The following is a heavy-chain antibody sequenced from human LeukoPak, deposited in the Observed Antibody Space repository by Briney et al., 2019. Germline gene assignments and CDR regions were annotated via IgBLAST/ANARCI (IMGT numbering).Heavy chain of an antibody. CDR3: ARDPSNSGYDYLYYFDY. Sequence: RASVTLSFKASGYTFTVYYMHWVRQAPGQGREWMGWINPDNGGTNYAQKFQGRVTMTRDMSISTAYMELSRLRSDDTAVYYCARDPSNSGYDYLYYFDYWGQGTLVTVSS. CDR2: INPDNGGT. V-gene: IGHV1-2*02. J-gene: IGHJ4*02. CDR1: GYTFTVYY. D-gene: IGHD5-12*01.